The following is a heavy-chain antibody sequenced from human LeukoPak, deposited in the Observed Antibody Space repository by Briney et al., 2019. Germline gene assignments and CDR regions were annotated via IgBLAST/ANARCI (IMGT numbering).Heavy chain of an antibody. CDR2: INHSGST. V-gene: IGHV4-34*01. J-gene: IGHJ5*02. D-gene: IGHD2-15*01. CDR1: GGSFSGYY. Sequence: PSETLSLTCAVYGGSFSGYYWSWIRQPPGKGLEWIGEINHSGSTNYNPSLKSRVTISVDTSKNQFSLKLSSVTAADTAVYCCARAPPRGYCSGGSCSRAGWFDPWGQGTLVTVSS. CDR3: ARAPPRGYCSGGSCSRAGWFDP.